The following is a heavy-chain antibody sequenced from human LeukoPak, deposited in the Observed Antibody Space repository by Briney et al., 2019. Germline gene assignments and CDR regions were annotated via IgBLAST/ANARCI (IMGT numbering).Heavy chain of an antibody. V-gene: IGHV3-7*01. CDR1: GFTFSTYW. CDR3: ARDAPFGY. J-gene: IGHJ4*02. Sequence: PGGSLRLSCAASGFTFSTYWMTWVRQAPGKGLEWVANIKQDGSDKYYVDSVKGRFTISKDNAKNSLFLQMNSLRAEDTAVYYCARDAPFGYWGQGTLVTVSS. D-gene: IGHD3-10*01. CDR2: IKQDGSDK.